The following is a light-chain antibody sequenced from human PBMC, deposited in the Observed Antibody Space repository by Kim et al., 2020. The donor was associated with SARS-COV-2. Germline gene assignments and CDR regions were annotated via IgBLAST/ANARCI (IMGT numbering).Light chain of an antibody. Sequence: SPGQTARITCSGDALTKQYAYWFQQKPGQAPVVVIFEDTERPSGIPERFSGSTSGTTVTLTISGVQAEDEADYYCQSADSSDTFWVFGGGTQLTVL. CDR3: QSADSSDTFWV. CDR2: EDT. V-gene: IGLV3-25*03. CDR1: ALTKQY. J-gene: IGLJ3*02.